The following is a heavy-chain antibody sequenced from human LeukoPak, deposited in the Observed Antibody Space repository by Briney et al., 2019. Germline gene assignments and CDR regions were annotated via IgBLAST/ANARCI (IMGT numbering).Heavy chain of an antibody. J-gene: IGHJ4*02. CDR2: INHSGST. V-gene: IGHV4-34*01. D-gene: IGHD3-22*01. CDR1: GGSFSGYY. CDR3: ARDRGWGYYDSSGYFDY. Sequence: SETLSLTCAVYGGSFSGYYWSWIRQPPGKGLEWIGEINHSGSTNYNPSLKSRITISVDTSKNQFSLKLSSVTAADTAVYYCARDRGWGYYDSSGYFDYWGQGTLVTVSS.